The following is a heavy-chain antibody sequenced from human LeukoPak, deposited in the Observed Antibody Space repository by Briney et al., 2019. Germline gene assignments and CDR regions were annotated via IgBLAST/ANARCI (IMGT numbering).Heavy chain of an antibody. CDR2: ISSSSSYI. V-gene: IGHV3-21*01. Sequence: GGSLRLSCAASGFTFSSYSLNWVRQAPGKGLEWVSSISSSSSYIYYADSVKGRFTIPRDNAKNSLYLQMNSLRAEDTAVYYCARDYGSGRDDAFDIWGQGTMVTVSS. CDR3: ARDYGSGRDDAFDI. J-gene: IGHJ3*02. CDR1: GFTFSSYS. D-gene: IGHD3-10*01.